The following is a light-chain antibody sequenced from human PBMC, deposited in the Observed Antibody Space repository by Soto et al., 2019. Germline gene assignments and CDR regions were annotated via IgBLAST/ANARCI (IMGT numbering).Light chain of an antibody. CDR1: QSISSW. J-gene: IGKJ3*01. V-gene: IGKV1-5*01. CDR3: QQYNSYLST. CDR2: DAS. Sequence: DIQMTKSPSTLSASVGARVTITCRASQSISSWVAWYQQKPGKAPKLLLYDASSLESGVPSRFSGSGSGTDFTITSSSLQPDDFANYYCQQYNSYLSTFGPGTNVDI.